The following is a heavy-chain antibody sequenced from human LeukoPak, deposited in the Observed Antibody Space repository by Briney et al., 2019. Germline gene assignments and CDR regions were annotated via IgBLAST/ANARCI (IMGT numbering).Heavy chain of an antibody. J-gene: IGHJ4*02. D-gene: IGHD6-19*01. CDR1: GGSFSGYN. CDR3: ARGKQWLAY. Sequence: PTETLSLTCAVYGGSFSGYNWSWTRQPPGKGLEWIGEINHSGSTNYNPSLKSRVTISVDTSKNQFSLKLSSVTAADTAVYYCARGKQWLAYWGQGTLVTVSS. V-gene: IGHV4-34*01. CDR2: INHSGST.